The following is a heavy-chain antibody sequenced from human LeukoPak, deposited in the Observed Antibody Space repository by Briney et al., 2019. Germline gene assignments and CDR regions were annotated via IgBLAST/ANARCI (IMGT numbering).Heavy chain of an antibody. CDR1: GFTFSNYA. CDR2: ISGSGGRT. V-gene: IGHV3-23*01. D-gene: IGHD3-3*01. J-gene: IGHJ6*03. CDR3: ARGRAHDFWSGYYNDYYYYMDV. Sequence: PGGSLRLSCVASGFTFSNYAMSWVRQAPGKGLECVSVISGSGGRTYYVDPVKGRFTISRDNSKNTLYLQMNSLRVEDTAVYYCARGRAHDFWSGYYNDYYYYMDVWGKGTTVTVSS.